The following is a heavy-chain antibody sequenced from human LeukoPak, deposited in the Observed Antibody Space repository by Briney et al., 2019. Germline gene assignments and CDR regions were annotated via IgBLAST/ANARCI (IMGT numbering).Heavy chain of an antibody. CDR1: GGSISSSSYY. D-gene: IGHD6-13*01. CDR2: IYYSGST. V-gene: IGHV4-39*07. CDR3: ARAGYSSSWYWFDP. J-gene: IGHJ5*02. Sequence: ASETLSLTCTVSGGSISSSSYYSGWIRQPPGKGLEWIGSIYYSGSTYYNPSLKSRVTISVDTSKNQFSLKLSSVTAADTAVYYCARAGYSSSWYWFDPWGQGTLVTVSA.